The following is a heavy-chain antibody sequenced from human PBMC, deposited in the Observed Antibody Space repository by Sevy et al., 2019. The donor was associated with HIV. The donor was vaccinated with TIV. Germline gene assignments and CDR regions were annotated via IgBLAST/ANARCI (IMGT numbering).Heavy chain of an antibody. D-gene: IGHD1-1*01. CDR1: GFTSSDYY. V-gene: IGHV3-11*01. CDR3: AREKRQDYYYYGMDV. J-gene: IGHJ6*02. Sequence: GGSLRLSCVVFGFTSSDYYMSWIRQAPGKGLEWVSYISGSGSTIDYADSVKGRLTISRDNAKNSLYLKMNSLRAEDTAVYYCAREKRQDYYYYGMDVWGQGTTVTVSS. CDR2: ISGSGSTI.